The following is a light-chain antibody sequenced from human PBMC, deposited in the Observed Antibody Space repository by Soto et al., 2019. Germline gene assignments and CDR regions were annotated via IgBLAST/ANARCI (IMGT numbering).Light chain of an antibody. CDR2: DAS. Sequence: EIVLTQSPATLTLSPGERATFSCKASQSVGTSLAWFQQKPGQAPRLLIYDASVRATGIPARFSGSGSGTVFTLTFSRLQPEDIAMYYCQQSSNWPPWTFGRGTRVEI. V-gene: IGKV3-11*01. CDR3: QQSSNWPPWT. CDR1: QSVGTS. J-gene: IGKJ1*01.